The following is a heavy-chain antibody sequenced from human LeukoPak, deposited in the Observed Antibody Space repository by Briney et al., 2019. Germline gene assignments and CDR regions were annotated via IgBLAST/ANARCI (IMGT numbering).Heavy chain of an antibody. Sequence: QPGGSLRLSCTASGFTFTSYAMHWVRQAPGKGLEWVAVISYDASNKYYADSVKGRFTISRDNSKNTLYLQMNSLRVEDTAVYYCARVAGFDYGDYVDAFDIWGQGTMVTVSS. CDR1: GFTFTSYA. CDR3: ARVAGFDYGDYVDAFDI. J-gene: IGHJ3*02. D-gene: IGHD4-17*01. V-gene: IGHV3-30*04. CDR2: ISYDASNK.